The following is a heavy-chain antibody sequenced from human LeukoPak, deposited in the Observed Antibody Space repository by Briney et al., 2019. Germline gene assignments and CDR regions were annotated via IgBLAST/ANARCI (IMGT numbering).Heavy chain of an antibody. V-gene: IGHV4-34*09. J-gene: IGHJ4*02. CDR2: INHSGST. CDR3: AGGEWELPGDY. Sequence: LRLSCAASGFTFSSYAMSWVRQPPGKGLEWIGEINHSGSTNYNPSLKSRVTISVDTSKNQFSLKLSSVTAADTAVYYCAGGEWELPGDYWGQGTLVTVSS. CDR1: GFTFSSYA. D-gene: IGHD1-26*01.